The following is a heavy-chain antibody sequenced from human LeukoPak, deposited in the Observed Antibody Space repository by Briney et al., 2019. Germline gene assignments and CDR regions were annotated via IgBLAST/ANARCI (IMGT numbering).Heavy chain of an antibody. Sequence: GGSLRLSCAASGFTFSSYSINWVRQAPGKGLECVSSISSSSSYIYYADSVKGRFTISRDNAKNSLYLQMNSMRAEGTAVYYCARGADTSGYWAFDVWGQGTMVTVSS. J-gene: IGHJ3*01. CDR3: ARGADTSGYWAFDV. CDR1: GFTFSSYS. D-gene: IGHD3-22*01. CDR2: ISSSSSYI. V-gene: IGHV3-21*01.